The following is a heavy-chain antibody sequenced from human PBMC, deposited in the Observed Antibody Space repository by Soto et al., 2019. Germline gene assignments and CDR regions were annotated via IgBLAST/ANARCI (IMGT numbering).Heavy chain of an antibody. D-gene: IGHD3-3*01. CDR2: ISYDGSDK. CDR1: GFTFSSYG. V-gene: IGHV3-30*03. CDR3: ARGRRITIFGVVIAPGREYYGMDV. Sequence: GGSLRLSCAASGFTFSSYGMHWVRQAPGKGLEWVAVISYDGSDKYYADSVKGRFTISRDNSKNTLYLQMNSLRAEDTAVYYCARGRRITIFGVVIAPGREYYGMDVWGQGTTVTVSS. J-gene: IGHJ6*02.